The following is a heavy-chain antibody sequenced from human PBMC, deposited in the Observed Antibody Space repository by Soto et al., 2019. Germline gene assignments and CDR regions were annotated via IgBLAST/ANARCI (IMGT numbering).Heavy chain of an antibody. CDR3: ARGYCSSTSCYTRNWFDP. V-gene: IGHV5-10-1*01. D-gene: IGHD2-2*02. J-gene: IGHJ5*02. CDR2: IDPSDSYT. CDR1: GYSLTSYW. Sequence: GESLKISCKGSGYSLTSYWISWVRQMPGKGLEWMGRIDPSDSYTNYSPSFQGHVTISADKSISTAYLQWSSLKASDTAMYYCARGYCSSTSCYTRNWFDPWGQGTLVTVSS.